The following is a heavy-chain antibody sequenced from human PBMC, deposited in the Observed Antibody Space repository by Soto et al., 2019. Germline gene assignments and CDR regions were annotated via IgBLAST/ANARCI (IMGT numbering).Heavy chain of an antibody. CDR1: GYSIGSASY. D-gene: IGHD4-17*01. CDR2: IYHSGTT. Sequence: SETLSLTCAVSGYSIGSASYWGWIRQSPGKGLEWIGNIYHSGTTYYNPSLESRVTISVDTSNNHFSLKLNSVSAADTAVYYCARAFYGGYAAYYYGMDVWGQGSTVTVSS. J-gene: IGHJ6*02. V-gene: IGHV4-38-2*01. CDR3: ARAFYGGYAAYYYGMDV.